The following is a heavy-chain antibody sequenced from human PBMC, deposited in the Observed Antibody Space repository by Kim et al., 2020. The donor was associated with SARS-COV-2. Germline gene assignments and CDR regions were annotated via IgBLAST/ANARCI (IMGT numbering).Heavy chain of an antibody. V-gene: IGHV3-66*01. CDR3: GRGRPLYYMDV. CDR2: IYSGGST. CDR1: GFIVSNNY. J-gene: IGHJ6*03. D-gene: IGHD1-1*01. Sequence: GESLKISCAASGFIVSNNYITWVRQAPGKGLEWGPVIYSGGSTSYADSVKGRFAISRDNSKNTVFLQMNSLRVEDTAGYYCGRGRPLYYMDVWGKGTTVT.